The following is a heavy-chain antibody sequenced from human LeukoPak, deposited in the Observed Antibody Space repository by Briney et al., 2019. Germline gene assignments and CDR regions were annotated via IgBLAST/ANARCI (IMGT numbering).Heavy chain of an antibody. CDR1: GFTFSSYS. V-gene: IGHV3-21*04. Sequence: GGSLRLSCAASGFTFSSYSMNWVRQAPGKGLEWASSISSSSSYIYYADSVKGRFTISRDNSKNTLYLQMNSLRAEDTAVYYCAKDLPFDYWGQGTLVTVSS. CDR2: ISSSSSYI. CDR3: AKDLPFDY. J-gene: IGHJ4*02.